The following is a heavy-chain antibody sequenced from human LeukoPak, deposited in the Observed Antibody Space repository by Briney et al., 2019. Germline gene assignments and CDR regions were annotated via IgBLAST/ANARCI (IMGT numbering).Heavy chain of an antibody. V-gene: IGHV3-23*01. CDR2: LSGSGGGT. CDR1: GITLSNYG. D-gene: IGHD6-13*01. J-gene: IGHJ5*02. CDR3: AKGGKQLAFDP. Sequence: GGSLRLSCAVSGITLSNYGMSWVRQAPGKGLEWVAGLSGSGGGTNYADSVQGRFTISRDNPKNTLYLQMNSLRAEDTAVYYCAKGGKQLAFDPWGQGTLVTVSS.